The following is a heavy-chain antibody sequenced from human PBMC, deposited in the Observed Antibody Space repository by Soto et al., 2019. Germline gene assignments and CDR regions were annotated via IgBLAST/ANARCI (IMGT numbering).Heavy chain of an antibody. Sequence: GESLKISCAASGFTFSSYAMSWVRQAPGKGLEWVSAISGSGGSTYYADSVKGRFTISRDNSKNTLYLQMNSLRAEDTAVYYCAKTTNIVVVVAATRSEDYYYGMDVWGQGTTVTVSS. CDR1: GFTFSSYA. CDR2: ISGSGGST. V-gene: IGHV3-23*01. D-gene: IGHD2-15*01. CDR3: AKTTNIVVVVAATRSEDYYYGMDV. J-gene: IGHJ6*02.